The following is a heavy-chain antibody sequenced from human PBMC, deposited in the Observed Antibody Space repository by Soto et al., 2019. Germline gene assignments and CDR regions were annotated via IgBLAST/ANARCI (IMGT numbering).Heavy chain of an antibody. V-gene: IGHV3-7*01. Sequence: EVQLVESGGGLVQPGRSLRLSCAASGFTFSTYWMSWVRRTPGKGLEWVANIKQDGTEKYYVDSVRGRLTVSRDNAKSSLYLQMNSLRVEDTAVYYCTTSPHRDSERVFVWGQGTAVTVS. J-gene: IGHJ6*02. CDR2: IKQDGTEK. D-gene: IGHD1-26*01. CDR3: TTSPHRDSERVFV. CDR1: GFTFSTYW.